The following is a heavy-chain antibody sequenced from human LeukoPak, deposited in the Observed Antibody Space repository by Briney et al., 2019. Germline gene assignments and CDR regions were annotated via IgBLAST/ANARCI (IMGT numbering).Heavy chain of an antibody. V-gene: IGHV1-2*02. Sequence: GASVKVSCKASGYTFTGYYMHWVRQAPGQGLEWMGWINPNSGGINYAQKFQGRFTMTRDTSISTAYMELGSLRSDDTAVYYRASRALGRPFDYWGQGTLVTVSS. CDR2: INPNSGGI. D-gene: IGHD3-10*01. CDR1: GYTFTGYY. CDR3: ASRALGRPFDY. J-gene: IGHJ4*02.